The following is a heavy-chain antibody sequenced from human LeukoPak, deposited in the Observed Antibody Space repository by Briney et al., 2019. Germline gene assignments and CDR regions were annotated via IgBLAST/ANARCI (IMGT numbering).Heavy chain of an antibody. Sequence: GGSLRLSCAASGFTFSSYGMHWVRQAPGKGLEWVAFIRYDGSNKYYADSVKGRFTISRDNSKNTLYLQMNSLRAEDTAVYYCAKGDSSSWYYFDYWGQGTLVIVSS. D-gene: IGHD6-13*01. J-gene: IGHJ4*02. CDR1: GFTFSSYG. V-gene: IGHV3-30*02. CDR3: AKGDSSSWYYFDY. CDR2: IRYDGSNK.